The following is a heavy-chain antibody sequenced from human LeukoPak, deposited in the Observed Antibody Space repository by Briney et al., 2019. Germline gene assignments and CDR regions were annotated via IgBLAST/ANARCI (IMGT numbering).Heavy chain of an antibody. CDR1: GYTFSNYY. D-gene: IGHD2-21*02. CDR2: INPSGHWT. V-gene: IGHV1-46*01. Sequence: ASVKVSCKAFGYTFSNYYMHWVRQAPGQRLEWMGLINPSGHWTSYAQKFQGRVTLTRDVSTSTDYLELSSLRSEDTAVYYCARDNSVRDTAWWFDPWGQGTLVTVSS. CDR3: ARDNSVRDTAWWFDP. J-gene: IGHJ5*02.